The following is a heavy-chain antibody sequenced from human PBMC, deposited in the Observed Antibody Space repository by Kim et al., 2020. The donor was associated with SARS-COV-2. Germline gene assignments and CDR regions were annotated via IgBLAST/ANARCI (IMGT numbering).Heavy chain of an antibody. Sequence: SETLSLTCTVSGGSISSSSYYWGWIRQPPGKGLEWIGSIYYSGGTYYNPSLKSRVSISVDTSKNQFSLKLSSVTAADTAVYYCARVKLGGSGRGSIDYWGQGTLVTVSS. J-gene: IGHJ4*02. CDR2: IYYSGGT. D-gene: IGHD7-27*01. CDR1: GGSISSSSYY. CDR3: ARVKLGGSGRGSIDY. V-gene: IGHV4-39*01.